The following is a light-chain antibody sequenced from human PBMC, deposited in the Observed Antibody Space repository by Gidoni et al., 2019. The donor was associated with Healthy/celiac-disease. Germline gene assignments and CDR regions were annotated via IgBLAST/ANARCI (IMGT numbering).Light chain of an antibody. J-gene: IGKJ1*01. V-gene: IGKV1-39*01. Sequence: DIQMTQSPSSLSASVGDRVTITCRASQSISSYLNWYQQKPGKAPKLLIYAAYSLQSGVPSRFSGSGSGTDFTLTISSLQPDDFATYYCQQSYSTPWTFXQXTKVEIK. CDR3: QQSYSTPWT. CDR1: QSISSY. CDR2: AAY.